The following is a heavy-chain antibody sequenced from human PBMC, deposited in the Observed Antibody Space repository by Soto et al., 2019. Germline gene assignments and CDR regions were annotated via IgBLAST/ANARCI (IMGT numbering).Heavy chain of an antibody. CDR1: GYTFTSYG. CDR3: AFSHSYPGRLHRFDY. Sequence: ASVKVSCKASGYTFTSYGISWVRQAPGQGLEWMGWISAYNGNTNYAQKLQGRVTMTTDTSTSTAYMELRSLRSDDTAVYYCAFSHSYPGRLHRFDYPAQRTPVIVSS. V-gene: IGHV1-18*01. CDR2: ISAYNGNT. J-gene: IGHJ4*02. D-gene: IGHD6-25*01.